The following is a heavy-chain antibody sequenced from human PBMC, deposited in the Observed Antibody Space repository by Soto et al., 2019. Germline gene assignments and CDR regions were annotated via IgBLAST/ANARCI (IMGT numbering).Heavy chain of an antibody. Sequence: EVQLLESGGGLVQPGGSLRLSCAASGFTFISYAMSWVRQAPGKGLEWVSGISASGGSTYYADSVKGRFTISRDNSKNTLYLQMNILRAEDTAVYYCAKEEGCSGGSCYGGNFDYWGQGTLVTVSS. CDR3: AKEEGCSGGSCYGGNFDY. CDR1: GFTFISYA. J-gene: IGHJ4*02. D-gene: IGHD2-15*01. V-gene: IGHV3-23*01. CDR2: ISASGGST.